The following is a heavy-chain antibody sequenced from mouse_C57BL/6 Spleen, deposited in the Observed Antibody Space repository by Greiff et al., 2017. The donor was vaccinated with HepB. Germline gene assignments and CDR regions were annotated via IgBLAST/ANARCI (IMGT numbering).Heavy chain of an antibody. J-gene: IGHJ2*01. V-gene: IGHV5-9*01. CDR1: GFTFSSYT. D-gene: IGHD2-5*01. CDR3: ARHVLAYYSNLYYFDY. CDR2: ISGGGGNT. Sequence: EVKLMESGGGLVKPGGSLKLSCAASGFTFSSYTMSWVRQTPEKRLEWVATISGGGGNTYYPDSVKGRFTISRDNAKNTLYLQMSSLRSEDTALYYCARHVLAYYSNLYYFDYWGQGTTLTVSS.